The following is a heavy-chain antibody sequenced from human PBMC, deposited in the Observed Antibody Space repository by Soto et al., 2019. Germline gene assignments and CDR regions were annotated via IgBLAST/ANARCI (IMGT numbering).Heavy chain of an antibody. CDR2: MDPNGGDT. CDR1: GYTLTELS. V-gene: IGHV1-24*01. CDR3: ARTTVTASYYYMDV. J-gene: IGHJ6*03. D-gene: IGHD4-17*01. Sequence: ASVKVSCKVSGYTLTELSMHWVRQAPGKGLEWMGGMDPNGGDTSYAQKFQSRVTMTRNTSTSTAYMELSSLRSEDTAVYYCARTTVTASYYYMDVWGKGSTVTVSS.